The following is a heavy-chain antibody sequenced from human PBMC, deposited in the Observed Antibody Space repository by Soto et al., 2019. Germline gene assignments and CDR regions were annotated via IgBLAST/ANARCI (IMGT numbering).Heavy chain of an antibody. D-gene: IGHD6-13*01. CDR3: ARDGSAAPVDYYGMDV. CDR1: GYTFTSYG. Sequence: GASVKVSCKASGYTFTSYGISWVRQAPGQGLEWMGWISGYNGNTRYAQKLQGRVTMTTDTSTSTAYMELRSLRSDDTAVYYCARDGSAAPVDYYGMDVWGQGTTVTVSS. CDR2: ISGYNGNT. V-gene: IGHV1-18*01. J-gene: IGHJ6*02.